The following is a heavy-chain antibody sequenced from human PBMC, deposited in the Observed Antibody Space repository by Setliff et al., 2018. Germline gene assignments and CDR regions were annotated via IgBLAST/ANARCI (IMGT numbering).Heavy chain of an antibody. CDR2: INPNSGGT. V-gene: IGHV1-2*06. CDR1: GYTFTDYY. Sequence: GASVKVSCKASGYTFTDYYIHWVRQAPGQGLEWMGRINPNSGGTNYAQVRDRVTMTRNTSISTAYMELSSLRSEDTAVYYCARRVGSVGIQLPDYWGQGTLVTVSS. CDR3: ARRVGSVGIQLPDY. D-gene: IGHD5-18*01. J-gene: IGHJ4*02.